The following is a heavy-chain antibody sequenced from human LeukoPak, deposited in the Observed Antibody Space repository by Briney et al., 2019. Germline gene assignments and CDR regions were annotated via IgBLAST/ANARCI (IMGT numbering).Heavy chain of an antibody. J-gene: IGHJ5*02. CDR2: IYYSGST. CDR3: ARVFSAFPNSSGWYWEFDP. Sequence: PSETLSLTCTVSGGSISSYYWSWIRQPPGKGLEWIGYIYYSGSTNYNPSLKSRVTISVDTSKNQFSLKLSSVTAADTAVYYCARVFSAFPNSSGWYWEFDPWGQGTLVTVSS. D-gene: IGHD6-19*01. V-gene: IGHV4-59*01. CDR1: GGSISSYY.